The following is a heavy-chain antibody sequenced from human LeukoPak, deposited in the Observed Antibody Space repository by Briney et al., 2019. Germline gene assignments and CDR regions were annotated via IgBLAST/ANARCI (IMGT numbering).Heavy chain of an antibody. CDR2: INSDGSST. D-gene: IGHD2-15*01. J-gene: IGHJ4*02. Sequence: PGGSLRLSCAASGFTFSSYWMHWVRQAPGKGLVWVSRINSDGSSTSYADSVKGRFTISRDNAKNTLYLQMNSLRAEDTAVYYCARARNYCSGGSCYLPYWGQGTLVTVSS. V-gene: IGHV3-74*01. CDR1: GFTFSSYW. CDR3: ARARNYCSGGSCYLPY.